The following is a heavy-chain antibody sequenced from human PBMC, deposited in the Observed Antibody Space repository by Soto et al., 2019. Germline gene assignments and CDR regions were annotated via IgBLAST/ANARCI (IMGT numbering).Heavy chain of an antibody. V-gene: IGHV1-58*01. D-gene: IGHD2-2*01. CDR2: IVVGSGNT. CDR3: AADSSENIVLVPAGKIGDNWFDP. Sequence: GASVKVSCKASGFTFTSSAVQWVRQARGQRLEWIGWIVVGSGNTNYAQKFQERVTITRDMSTSTAYMELSSLRSEDTAVYYCAADSSENIVLVPAGKIGDNWFDPWGQGTLVTVSS. CDR1: GFTFTSSA. J-gene: IGHJ5*02.